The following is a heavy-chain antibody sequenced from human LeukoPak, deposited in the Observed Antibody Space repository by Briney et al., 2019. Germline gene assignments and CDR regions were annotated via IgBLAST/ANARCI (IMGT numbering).Heavy chain of an antibody. CDR3: TRSVIRYYYYFMDV. CDR2: ISGSGGST. Sequence: GGSLRLSCAASGFIFSSYAMSWVRQAPGKGLEWVSTISGSGGSTYYADSVKGRFTISRDNAKNSLYLRMNSLRAEDTAVYYCTRSVIRYYYYFMDVWGKGTTVTVSS. D-gene: IGHD4-11*01. V-gene: IGHV3-23*01. CDR1: GFIFSSYA. J-gene: IGHJ6*03.